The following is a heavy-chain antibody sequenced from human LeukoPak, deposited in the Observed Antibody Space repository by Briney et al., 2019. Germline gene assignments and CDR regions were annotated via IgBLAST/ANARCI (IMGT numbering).Heavy chain of an antibody. CDR1: GGSFIGYY. CDR2: INHSGSN. D-gene: IGHD3-22*01. CDR3: ARAPNYYYASSGYYYY. V-gene: IGHV4-34*04. J-gene: IGHJ4*02. Sequence: SETLSLTCAVYGGSFIGYYWSWIRQPPGKGLEWIGEINHSGSNNNNPPLKSRCTISVDTSKNQFSLKLVSWTLADTAVYYCARAPNYYYASSGYYYYWGQGTLVTVSS.